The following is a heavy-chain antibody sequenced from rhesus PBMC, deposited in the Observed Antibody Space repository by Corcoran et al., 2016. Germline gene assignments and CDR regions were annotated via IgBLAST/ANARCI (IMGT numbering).Heavy chain of an antibody. J-gene: IGHJ4*01. Sequence: QVKLQQWGEGLVKPSETLSLTCAVYGGSISGYYWSWTRQPPGKGLEWIGNIDGNSASTNYNPSLKNRVTISKDTSKNQFSLKLSSVTAADTAVYYCARDQYSSGWYYYFDYWGQGVLVTVSS. CDR1: GGSISGYY. CDR3: ARDQYSSGWYYYFDY. CDR2: IDGNSAST. D-gene: IGHD6-31*01. V-gene: IGHV4-73*01.